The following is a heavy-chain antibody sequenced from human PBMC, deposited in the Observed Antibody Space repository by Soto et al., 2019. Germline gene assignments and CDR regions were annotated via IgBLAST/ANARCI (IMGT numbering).Heavy chain of an antibody. CDR3: ARENYYDSSGYYYNYYYYGMDV. Sequence: ASVKVSCKASGYTFTSYDINWVRQATGQGLEWMGWMNPNSGNTGYAQKFQGRVTMTRNTSISTAYIELSSLRSEDTAVYYCARENYYDSSGYYYNYYYYGMDVWGQGTTVTVSS. J-gene: IGHJ6*02. CDR2: MNPNSGNT. D-gene: IGHD3-22*01. V-gene: IGHV1-8*01. CDR1: GYTFTSYD.